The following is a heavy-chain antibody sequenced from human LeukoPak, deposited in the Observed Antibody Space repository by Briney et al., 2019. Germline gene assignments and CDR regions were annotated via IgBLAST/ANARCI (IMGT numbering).Heavy chain of an antibody. V-gene: IGHV4-39*01. J-gene: IGHJ4*02. CDR2: IYYSGST. D-gene: IGHD2-8*01. CDR1: GGSISSSSYY. CDR3: ARFGASDTNTYYFDY. Sequence: ASETLSLTCTVSGGSISSSSYYWGWIRQPPGKGLEWIGSIYYSGSTYYNPSLKSRVTISVDTSKNQFSLKLNSVTAADTAVYYCARFGASDTNTYYFDYWGQGTLVAVSS.